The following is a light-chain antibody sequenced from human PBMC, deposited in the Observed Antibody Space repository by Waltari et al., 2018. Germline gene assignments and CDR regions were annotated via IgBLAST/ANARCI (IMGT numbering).Light chain of an antibody. Sequence: DIQMTHSPSSLSASLGARVTITSSASRGISNSLSWYHQKPGKAPTRLLYTTSTLESGVPSRFSGSGSGTEFTLTISSLQPEDFAAYYCLQYNSQPLTFGGGTKVEIK. CDR1: RGISNS. CDR2: TTS. J-gene: IGKJ4*01. CDR3: LQYNSQPLT. V-gene: IGKV1-17*01.